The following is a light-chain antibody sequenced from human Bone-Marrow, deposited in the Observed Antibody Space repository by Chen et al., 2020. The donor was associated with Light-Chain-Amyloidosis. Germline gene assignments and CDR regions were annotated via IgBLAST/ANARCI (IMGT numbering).Light chain of an antibody. CDR2: EVN. V-gene: IGLV2-8*01. CDR1: SSAVGAYDY. J-gene: IGLJ1*01. CDR3: SAHGGANNFYV. Sequence: QSALTQPPSASGSPGQSVTISCTGTSSAVGAYDYVSWYQQYPGKAPRLMIYEVNKRPSGVPDRFSASKSANTASLTVSGLQAEDEADYYCSAHGGANNFYVFGSGTKVTVL.